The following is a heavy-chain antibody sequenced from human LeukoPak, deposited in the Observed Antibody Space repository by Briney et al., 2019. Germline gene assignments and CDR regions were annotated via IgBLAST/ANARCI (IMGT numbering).Heavy chain of an antibody. CDR1: GYSFTNYW. CDR3: ARRGYDSRGYHFYFDY. J-gene: IGHJ4*02. D-gene: IGHD3-22*01. CDR2: IYPGTSDT. V-gene: IGHV5-51*01. Sequence: GESLKISCKASGYSFTNYWIGWVRHMPGKGLEWMGIIYPGTSDTKYSPSFQGQVTVSADKSISTAYLQWSSLKASDTAMYYCARRGYDSRGYHFYFDYWGQGTLVTVSS.